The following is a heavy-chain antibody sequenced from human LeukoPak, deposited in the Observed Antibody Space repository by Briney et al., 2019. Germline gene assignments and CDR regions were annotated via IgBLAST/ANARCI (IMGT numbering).Heavy chain of an antibody. CDR3: AKEATVVTVRGFFDC. CDR1: GFTFSSYS. V-gene: IGHV3-21*04. CDR2: ISSSSSYI. J-gene: IGHJ4*02. Sequence: GGSLRLSCAASGFTFSSYSMNWVRQAPGKGLEWVSSISSSSSYIYYADSVKGRFTISRDNAKNSLYLQMNSLRAEDTAVYYCAKEATVVTVRGFFDCWGQGTLVTVSS. D-gene: IGHD4-23*01.